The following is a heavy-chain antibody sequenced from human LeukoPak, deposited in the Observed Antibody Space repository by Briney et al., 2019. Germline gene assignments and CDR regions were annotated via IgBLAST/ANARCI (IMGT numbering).Heavy chain of an antibody. Sequence: ASVKVSCKASGFTFTSSAVQWVRQARGQRLEWIGWIVVGSGNTNYAQKFQERVTITRDMSTSTAYMELSSLRSEDTAVYHCAAIFSGSHSGYFDYWGQGTLVTVSS. CDR1: GFTFTSSA. D-gene: IGHD1-26*01. CDR2: IVVGSGNT. J-gene: IGHJ4*02. CDR3: AAIFSGSHSGYFDY. V-gene: IGHV1-58*01.